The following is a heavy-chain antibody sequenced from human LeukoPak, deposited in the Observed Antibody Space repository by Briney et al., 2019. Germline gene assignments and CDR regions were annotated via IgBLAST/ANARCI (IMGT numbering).Heavy chain of an antibody. D-gene: IGHD3-22*01. Sequence: SETLSLTCSVSGGSISSNSHFWGWIRQPPGKGLEWIGSIYYSGNTYYNPSLKSRVTISVDTSKNQYSLKLSSATAADTAVYYCARHENIVVVPIASAFDIWGQGTMVTVSS. CDR3: ARHENIVVVPIASAFDI. CDR1: GGSISSNSHF. J-gene: IGHJ3*02. V-gene: IGHV4-39*01. CDR2: IYYSGNT.